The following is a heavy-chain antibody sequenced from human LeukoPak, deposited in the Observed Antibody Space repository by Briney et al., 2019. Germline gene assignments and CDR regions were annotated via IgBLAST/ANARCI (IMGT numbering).Heavy chain of an antibody. CDR2: MNPNSGNT. Sequence: GASVKVSCKASGYTFTSYDINWVRQATGQGLEWMGWMNPNSGNTGYAQKFQGRVTMTRNTSISTAYMELSSLRSEDTAVYYCARGDSVNTYYDYVWVSYHPKDIDYWGQGTLVTVSS. J-gene: IGHJ4*02. D-gene: IGHD3-16*02. V-gene: IGHV1-8*01. CDR1: GYTFTSYD. CDR3: ARGDSVNTYYDYVWVSYHPKDIDY.